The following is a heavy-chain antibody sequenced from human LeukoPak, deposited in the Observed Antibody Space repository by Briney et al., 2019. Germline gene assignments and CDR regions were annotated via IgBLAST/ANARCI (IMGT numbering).Heavy chain of an antibody. CDR3: ARAAYSSTWYSRYFDL. CDR2: IGTAGEI. V-gene: IGHV3-13*01. J-gene: IGHJ2*01. CDR1: GFTFSSYD. Sequence: GGSLRLSCAASGFTFSSYDIHWVRQATGKGLEWVSAIGTAGEIYYPGSVKGRFTISRENAKNSFYLQMNSLRAGDTAVYYCARAAYSSTWYSRYFDLWGRGTLVTVSS. D-gene: IGHD6-13*01.